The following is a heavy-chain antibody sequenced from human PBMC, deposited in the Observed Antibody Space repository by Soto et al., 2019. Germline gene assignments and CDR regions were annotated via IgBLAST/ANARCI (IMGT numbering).Heavy chain of an antibody. V-gene: IGHV1-18*01. Sequence: GASVKVSCKTSGYTFSSYGFSWVRQAPGQGLEWIGWISGYNGNTNYAQRFQGRVTMTTDTSTSTAYMELRSLRSDDTAVYYCANGEQHGYWGQGTLDIGSA. CDR3: ANGEQHGY. CDR1: GYTFSSYG. CDR2: ISGYNGNT. J-gene: IGHJ4*02. D-gene: IGHD5-18*01.